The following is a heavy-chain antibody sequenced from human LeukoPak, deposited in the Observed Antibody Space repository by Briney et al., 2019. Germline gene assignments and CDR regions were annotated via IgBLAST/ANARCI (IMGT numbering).Heavy chain of an antibody. D-gene: IGHD3-10*01. CDR2: IYHTGST. Sequence: PSETLSLTCTVSGGSVSSTSSSYFWNWMRQPPGKGLEWIGYIYHTGSTKYNPSLESRVTMSVDTFKSQFSLKLRSVTAADTAVYYCTRSLMNFYVSGTWGRGTLVTVSS. CDR3: TRSLMNFYVSGT. J-gene: IGHJ5*02. V-gene: IGHV4-61*01. CDR1: GGSVSSTSSSYF.